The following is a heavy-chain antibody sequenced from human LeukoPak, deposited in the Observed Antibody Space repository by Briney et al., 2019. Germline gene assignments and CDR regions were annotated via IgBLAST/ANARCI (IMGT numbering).Heavy chain of an antibody. CDR1: GFTFDDYA. J-gene: IGHJ4*02. CDR3: AKDKYDSSGQPYYFDY. CDR2: ISWNSGSI. V-gene: IGHV3-9*01. D-gene: IGHD3-22*01. Sequence: PGGSLRLSCAASGFTFDDYAMHWVRQAPGKGLEWVSGISWNSGSIGYADSVKGRLTISRDNAKNSLYLQMNSLRAEDTALYYCAKDKYDSSGQPYYFDYWGQGTLVTVSS.